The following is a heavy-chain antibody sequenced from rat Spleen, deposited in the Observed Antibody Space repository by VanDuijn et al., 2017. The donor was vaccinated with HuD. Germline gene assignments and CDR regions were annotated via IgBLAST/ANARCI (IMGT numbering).Heavy chain of an antibody. Sequence: EVQLVETGGGLVQPGRSLKLSCAASGFIFSNYDMAWVRKAPRKGLEWVQYISFVGGSTYYRDSVKGRFTISRDTTKSTLYLQMDSLRSEDTATYYCTTDGQGARFAYWGQVTLVTVSS. J-gene: IGHJ3*01. CDR2: ISFVGGST. V-gene: IGHV5-27*01. CDR1: GFIFSNYD. CDR3: TTDGQGARFAY. D-gene: IGHD5-1*01.